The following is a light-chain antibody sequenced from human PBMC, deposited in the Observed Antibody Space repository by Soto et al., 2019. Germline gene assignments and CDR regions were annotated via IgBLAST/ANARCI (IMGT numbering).Light chain of an antibody. CDR3: AAWDDSLDGYV. V-gene: IGLV1-44*01. CDR1: RSNIGSNN. Sequence: QLVLTQPPSASGIPGQRVTISCSGSRSNIGSNNVNWYQQLPGTAPRLLTFNNHLRPSGVPDRFSGSKSGTSASLAISGLQSEDEGDYYCAAWDDSLDGYVFGTGTKVTVL. CDR2: NNH. J-gene: IGLJ1*01.